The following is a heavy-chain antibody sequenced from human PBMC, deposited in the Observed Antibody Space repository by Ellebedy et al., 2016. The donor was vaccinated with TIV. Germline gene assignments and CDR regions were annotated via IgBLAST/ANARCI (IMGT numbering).Heavy chain of an antibody. CDR3: ARWSDDAYDI. Sequence: GESLKISXKVSGFTFSTYAMSWVGKDRGKEVYWVSSTSARCGRTYYADSVKGRFTISRDNSRNALYLQMNSLRADDTAIYYCARWSDDAYDIWGQGTMVTVSS. V-gene: IGHV3-23*01. J-gene: IGHJ3*02. CDR2: TSARCGRT. CDR1: GFTFSTYA.